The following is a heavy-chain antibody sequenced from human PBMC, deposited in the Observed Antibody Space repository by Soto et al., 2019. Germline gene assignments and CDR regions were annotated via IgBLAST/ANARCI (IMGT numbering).Heavy chain of an antibody. CDR2: INAGNGNT. CDR1: EYTFTTYA. D-gene: IGHD2-21*02. V-gene: IGHV1-3*05. CDR3: ARSIVVVTALDY. Sequence: QVQLMQSGAEEKKPGASVKVTCKASEYTFTTYAMHWVRQAPGQRLEGLGWINAGNGNTKYSQKFQGRGTITRNTSASTAYMELSSLRSEDTAVYYCARSIVVVTALDYWGQGTLVTVSS. J-gene: IGHJ4*02.